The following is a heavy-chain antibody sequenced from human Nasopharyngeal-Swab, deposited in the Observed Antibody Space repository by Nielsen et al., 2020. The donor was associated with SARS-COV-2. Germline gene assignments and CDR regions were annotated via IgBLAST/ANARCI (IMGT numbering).Heavy chain of an antibody. CDR2: ISYSGST. Sequence: SETLSLTCTVSSGSISGYSWSWIRQPPGKGLEWIGYISYSGSTNYNPSLKSRVTLSIDTSKNQFSLKLSSMTAADTAVYYFARISNIGYDPFDYWGQGTLVTVSS. D-gene: IGHD5-12*01. V-gene: IGHV4-59*01. CDR3: ARISNIGYDPFDY. CDR1: SGSISGYS. J-gene: IGHJ4*02.